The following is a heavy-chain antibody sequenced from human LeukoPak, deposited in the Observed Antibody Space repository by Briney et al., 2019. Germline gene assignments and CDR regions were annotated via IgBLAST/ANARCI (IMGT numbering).Heavy chain of an antibody. J-gene: IGHJ4*02. Sequence: PGGSLRLSCAASGFTFSTYWTHWVRQVPGKGLVWVSRTNPDGSYTSYGDSVKGRFTISRDNAKNTLFLQMNSLTAEDTAVYYCVNDMTGPVDYWGQGTLVTVSS. V-gene: IGHV3-74*01. CDR3: VNDMTGPVDY. CDR1: GFTFSTYW. CDR2: TNPDGSYT. D-gene: IGHD3-9*01.